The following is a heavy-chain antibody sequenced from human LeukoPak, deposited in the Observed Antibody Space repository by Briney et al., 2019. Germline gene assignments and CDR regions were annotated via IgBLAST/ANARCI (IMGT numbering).Heavy chain of an antibody. Sequence: GESLKISCKTSGYIFTTYWIGWVRQMAGKGLEWMGIIYPGDSDTRYSPSFQGQVTISAGKSINTAYLQWSSLKASDTAMYYCARTLYYDSSGYRPDYWGQGTQVTVSS. V-gene: IGHV5-51*01. CDR1: GYIFTTYW. CDR3: ARTLYYDSSGYRPDY. CDR2: IYPGDSDT. J-gene: IGHJ4*02. D-gene: IGHD3-22*01.